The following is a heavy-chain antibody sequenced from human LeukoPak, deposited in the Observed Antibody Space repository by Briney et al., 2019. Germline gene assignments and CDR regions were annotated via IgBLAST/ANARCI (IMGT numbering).Heavy chain of an antibody. D-gene: IGHD3-16*01. V-gene: IGHV3-7*01. CDR2: IKGDGSDK. CDR3: ATEHWGPNS. Sequence: PGGSLRLSCAASEITFSSYGMSWVRQAPGKGLEWLANIKGDGSDKNYVDSVKGRFTISRDNAKNSLFLQMSSLRGEDTALYYCATEHWGPNSWGQGTLVTVSS. J-gene: IGHJ4*02. CDR1: EITFSSYG.